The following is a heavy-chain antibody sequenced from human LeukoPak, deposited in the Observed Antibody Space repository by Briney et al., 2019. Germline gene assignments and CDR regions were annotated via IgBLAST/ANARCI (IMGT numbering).Heavy chain of an antibody. Sequence: GGSLRLSCAASGFTFSSYWMHWVRQAPGKGLVWVSRINSDGSSISYADSVKGRFTISRDNAKNSLYLQMNSLRAEDTAVYYCARRYSGYDTLWYYYYYMDVWGKGTTVTVSS. CDR2: INSDGSSI. CDR3: ARRYSGYDTLWYYYYYMDV. V-gene: IGHV3-74*01. CDR1: GFTFSSYW. J-gene: IGHJ6*03. D-gene: IGHD5-12*01.